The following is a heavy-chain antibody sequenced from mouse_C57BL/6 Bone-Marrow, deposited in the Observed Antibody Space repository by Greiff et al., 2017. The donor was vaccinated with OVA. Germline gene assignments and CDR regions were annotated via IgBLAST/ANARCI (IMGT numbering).Heavy chain of an antibody. CDR3: AREAQLMLRLFAY. J-gene: IGHJ3*01. CDR2: IYPGDGDT. Sequence: QVQLQQSGPELVKPGASVKISCKASGYAFSSSWMNWVKQRPGKGLEWIGRIYPGDGDTNYNGKFKGKATLTADKSSSTAYMQLSSLTSEDSAVYFCAREAQLMLRLFAYWGQGTLVTVSA. V-gene: IGHV1-82*01. CDR1: GYAFSSSW. D-gene: IGHD3-2*02.